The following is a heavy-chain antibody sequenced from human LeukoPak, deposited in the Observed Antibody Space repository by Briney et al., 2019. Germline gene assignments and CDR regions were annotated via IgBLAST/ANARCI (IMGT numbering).Heavy chain of an antibody. J-gene: IGHJ1*01. D-gene: IGHD4-17*01. CDR3: AKGGHTVTAWAYFQH. Sequence: GGSLRLSCAASGFTFSSYGMHWVRQAPGKGLEWVAVISYDGSNKYYADSVKGRFTISRDNSKNTLYLQMNSLRAEDTAVYYCAKGGHTVTAWAYFQHWGQGTLVTVSS. CDR2: ISYDGSNK. V-gene: IGHV3-30*18. CDR1: GFTFSSYG.